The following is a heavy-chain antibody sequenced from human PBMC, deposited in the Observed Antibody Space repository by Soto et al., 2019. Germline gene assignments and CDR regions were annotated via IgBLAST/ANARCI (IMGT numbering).Heavy chain of an antibody. V-gene: IGHV3-33*01. J-gene: IGHJ3*02. CDR1: GFSFSSYG. D-gene: IGHD1-26*01. CDR3: ARDRVGATWYAFDI. Sequence: GGSLRLSCAASGFSFSSYGMHWVRQAPGKGLDWVAVIWYDGSNKYYAESVKGRFTISRDNSKNTLYLQMNSLRAEDTAVYYCARDRVGATWYAFDIWGQGTMVTVSS. CDR2: IWYDGSNK.